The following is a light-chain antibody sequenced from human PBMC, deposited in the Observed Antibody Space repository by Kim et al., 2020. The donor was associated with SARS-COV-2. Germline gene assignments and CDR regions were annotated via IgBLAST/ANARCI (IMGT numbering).Light chain of an antibody. J-gene: IGKJ1*01. Sequence: ASVGDRVTSTCRASQGIRNDLAWYQQKPGKAPKLLIYSASNLQSGVPSRFSGSASGTDFTLTITRLQPEDFATYYCLQEYNYPWTFGQGTKVDIK. CDR3: LQEYNYPWT. V-gene: IGKV1-6*01. CDR1: QGIRND. CDR2: SAS.